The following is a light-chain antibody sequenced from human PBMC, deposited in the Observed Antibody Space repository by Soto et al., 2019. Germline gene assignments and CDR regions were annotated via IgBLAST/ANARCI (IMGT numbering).Light chain of an antibody. CDR1: QSISSY. V-gene: IGKV1-39*01. Sequence: DMHMTQSPSSLSASVLDIVTITFLASQSISSYLNWYQQKPGKAPKLLIYAASSLQSGVPSRFSGSGSGTDFTLTISSLQPEDFATYYCQQSYSTPIAFGQGTRLEIK. J-gene: IGKJ5*01. CDR2: AAS. CDR3: QQSYSTPIA.